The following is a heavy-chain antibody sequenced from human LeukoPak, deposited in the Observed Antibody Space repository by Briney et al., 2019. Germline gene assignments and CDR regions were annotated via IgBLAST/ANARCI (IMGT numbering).Heavy chain of an antibody. V-gene: IGHV1-46*01. CDR3: ARDESTSILWW. Sequence: ASVKVSCKASGYTFINYYMHWVRQAPGQGLEWMGIINTSGGSTSYAQKFQGRVTMTRDTFTSTVYMELSSLRSEDTAVYYCARDESTSILWWWGQGTLVTVSS. CDR2: INTSGGST. D-gene: IGHD2-21*01. CDR1: GYTFINYY. J-gene: IGHJ1*01.